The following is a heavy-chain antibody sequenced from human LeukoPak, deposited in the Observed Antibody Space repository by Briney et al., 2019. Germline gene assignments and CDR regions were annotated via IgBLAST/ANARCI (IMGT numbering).Heavy chain of an antibody. J-gene: IGHJ4*02. V-gene: IGHV3-15*01. D-gene: IGHD5-18*01. CDR1: GFTFSNAW. CDR2: IKSKTDGGTT. Sequence: PGGSLRLSCAASGFTFSNAWMSWVRQAPGKGLEWVGRIKSKTDGGTTDYAAPVKGRFTFSRDDSKNTLYLQMNSLKTEDTAVYYCTTAPRLRGYSYGDWGQGTLVTVSS. CDR3: TTAPRLRGYSYGD.